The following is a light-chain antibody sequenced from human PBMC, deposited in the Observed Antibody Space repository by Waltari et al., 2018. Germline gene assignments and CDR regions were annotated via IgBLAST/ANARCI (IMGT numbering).Light chain of an antibody. CDR2: DDS. J-gene: IGLJ3*02. CDR3: QSYDSGLSGVV. V-gene: IGLV1-40*01. CDR1: SSNIGAPYN. Sequence: QSVLTQPPSVSGAPGQRVTISCTGSSSNIGAPYNVHWYQHLPGTAPKLLIYDDSHRPAGVPDRFSGSKSGTSASLAITGLRAEDEAEYYCQSYDSGLSGVVFGGGTKVTVL.